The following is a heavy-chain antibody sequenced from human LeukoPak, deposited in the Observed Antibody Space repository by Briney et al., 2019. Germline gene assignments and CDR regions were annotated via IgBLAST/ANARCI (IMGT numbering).Heavy chain of an antibody. J-gene: IGHJ3*02. CDR3: ARDLIVDCSSTSCYWSDAFDI. CDR2: IYHSGST. D-gene: IGHD2-2*01. V-gene: IGHV4-30-2*01. Sequence: SQTLSLTCTVSGGSISSGGYYWSWIRQPPGKGLEWIGYIYHSGSTYYNPSLKSRVTISVDRSKNQFSLKLSSVTAADTAVYYCARDLIVDCSSTSCYWSDAFDIWGQGTMVTVSS. CDR1: GGSISSGGYY.